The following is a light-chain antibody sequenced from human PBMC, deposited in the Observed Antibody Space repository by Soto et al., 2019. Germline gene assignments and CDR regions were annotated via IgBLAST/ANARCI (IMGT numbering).Light chain of an antibody. J-gene: IGKJ4*01. CDR1: PRVSSY. V-gene: IGKV3-11*01. CDR3: QQRSDWAVIT. CDR2: DAS. Sequence: EIVLTQSPATLSLSPGERATLSCRASPRVSSYLAWYQQKPGQAPRLLIYDASNRATGIPARFSGSGSGTDFTLTIISLEPEDFAVYYCQQRSDWAVITFGGGTKVDIK.